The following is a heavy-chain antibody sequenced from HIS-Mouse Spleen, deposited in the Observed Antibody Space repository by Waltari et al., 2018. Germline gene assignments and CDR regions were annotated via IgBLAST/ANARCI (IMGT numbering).Heavy chain of an antibody. CDR3: ARDVPNWGAFDI. D-gene: IGHD7-27*01. Sequence: QVQLVQSGAEVKKPGASVKVSCKASGYTFTGYYMHWVRQAPGQGLEGGPAPGQGLEGVGWINPNRGGTNYAQKLQGRVTMTRDTSISTAYMELSRLRSDDTAVYYCARDVPNWGAFDIWGQGTMVTVSS. J-gene: IGHJ3*02. CDR1: GYTFTGYY. CDR2: INPNRGGT. V-gene: IGHV1-2*02.